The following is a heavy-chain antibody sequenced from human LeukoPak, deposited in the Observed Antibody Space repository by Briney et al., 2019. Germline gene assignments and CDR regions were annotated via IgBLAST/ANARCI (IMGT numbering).Heavy chain of an antibody. CDR3: TRADDIASWLVDF. CDR2: FRHSGIT. Sequence: PSGTLSLTCAVSGFSISSSNWWSWVRQPPGKGLEWIGEFRHSGITNYNPSLKSRVTISVDKSKNQFSLKLSSVTAADTAVYYCTRADDIASWLVDFWGQGTLVTVSS. J-gene: IGHJ4*02. D-gene: IGHD2-2*01. V-gene: IGHV4-4*02. CDR1: GFSISSSNW.